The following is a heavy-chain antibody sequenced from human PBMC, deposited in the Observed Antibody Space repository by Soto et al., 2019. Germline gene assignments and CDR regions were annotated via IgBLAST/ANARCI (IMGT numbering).Heavy chain of an antibody. CDR1: GFTVSINS. CDR2: IYSGGST. D-gene: IGHD6-6*01. CDR3: ASLKAARPRNFDY. V-gene: IGHV3-53*04. Sequence: GGSPRLSCATSGFTVSINSMSWVRQAPGKGLEWVSVIYSGGSTYYADCVKGRFTISRHNSENALYLQMNSLRAEDTAVYYCASLKAARPRNFDYWGQGTLVTVS. J-gene: IGHJ4*02.